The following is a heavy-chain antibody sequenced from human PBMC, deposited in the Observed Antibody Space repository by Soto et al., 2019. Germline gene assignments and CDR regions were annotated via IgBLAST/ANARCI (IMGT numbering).Heavy chain of an antibody. CDR3: AKGGTWIQLTNDY. CDR1: GFTFSSYG. J-gene: IGHJ4*02. D-gene: IGHD5-18*01. CDR2: ISYDGSNK. V-gene: IGHV3-30*18. Sequence: GGSLRLSCAASGFTFSSYGMHWVRQAPGKGLEWVAVISYDGSNKYYADSVKGRFTISRDNSKNTLYLQMNSLRAEDTAVYYCAKGGTWIQLTNDYWGQGTLVTVSS.